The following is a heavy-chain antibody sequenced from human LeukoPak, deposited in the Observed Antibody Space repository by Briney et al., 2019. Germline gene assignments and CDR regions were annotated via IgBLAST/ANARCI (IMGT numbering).Heavy chain of an antibody. CDR3: ATDGKYYSSGDY. V-gene: IGHV4-39*02. CDR1: GGSISISSYY. J-gene: IGHJ4*02. D-gene: IGHD6-19*01. Sequence: PSETLSLTCTVSGGSISISSYYWGWIRQAPGKGLEWIGNIHYSGGTYYNPSLKSRVTISADIPRNQFSLKLSSVTAADTAVYFCATDGKYYSSGDYWGQGTLVTVSS. CDR2: IHYSGGT.